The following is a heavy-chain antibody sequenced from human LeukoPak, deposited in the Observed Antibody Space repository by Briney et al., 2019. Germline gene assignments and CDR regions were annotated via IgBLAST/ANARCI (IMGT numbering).Heavy chain of an antibody. CDR2: IYYSGST. CDR1: GGSISSSSYY. CDR3: ARHGALIYYGSGSSIDY. D-gene: IGHD3-10*01. Sequence: SETLSLTCTVSGGSISSSSYYWGWIRQPPGKGLEWIGSIYYSGSTYYNPSLKSRVTISVDTSKNQFSLKLSSVTAADTAVYYCARHGALIYYGSGSSIDYWGQGTLVTVSS. J-gene: IGHJ4*02. V-gene: IGHV4-39*01.